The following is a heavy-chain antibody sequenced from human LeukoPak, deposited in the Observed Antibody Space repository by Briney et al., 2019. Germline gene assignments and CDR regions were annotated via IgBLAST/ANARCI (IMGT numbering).Heavy chain of an antibody. CDR3: ARDPVKGYSGYDWTNWFDP. Sequence: AGGSLRLSCAASGFTFSSYGMHWVRQAPGKGLEWVAVIWYDGSNKYYADSVKGRFTISRDNSKNTLYLQMNSLRAEDTAVYYCARDPVKGYSGYDWTNWFDPWGQGTLVTVSS. CDR1: GFTFSSYG. CDR2: IWYDGSNK. V-gene: IGHV3-33*01. J-gene: IGHJ5*02. D-gene: IGHD5-12*01.